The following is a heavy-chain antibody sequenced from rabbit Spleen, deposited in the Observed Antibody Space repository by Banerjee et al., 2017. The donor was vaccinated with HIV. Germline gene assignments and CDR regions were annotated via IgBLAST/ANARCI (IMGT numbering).Heavy chain of an antibody. Sequence: QEQLVESGGGLVQPEGSLTLTCTASGFSFSNKAVMCWVRQAPGQGLEWIACINAVTGKAVYATWAKGRFTFSKTSSTTVTLQMTSLAVADTATYFCVREAGYGGYGDAHLWGQGTLVTVS. CDR1: GFSFSNKAV. J-gene: IGHJ3*01. D-gene: IGHD6-1*01. CDR2: INAVTGKA. V-gene: IGHV1S45*01. CDR3: VREAGYGGYGDAHL.